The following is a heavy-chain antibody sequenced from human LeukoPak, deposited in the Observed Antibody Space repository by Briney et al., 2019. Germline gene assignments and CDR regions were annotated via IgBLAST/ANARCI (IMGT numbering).Heavy chain of an antibody. D-gene: IGHD6-6*01. CDR3: ARVSLVGIVGHFDY. CDR1: GFTFSSYG. J-gene: IGHJ4*02. V-gene: IGHV3-30*03. CDR2: ISYDGSNK. Sequence: PGGSLRLSCAASGFTFSSYGMHWVRQAPGKGLEWVAVISYDGSNKYYADSVKGRFTISRDNSKNTLYLQMNSLRAEDTAVYYCARVSLVGIVGHFDYWGQGTLVTVSS.